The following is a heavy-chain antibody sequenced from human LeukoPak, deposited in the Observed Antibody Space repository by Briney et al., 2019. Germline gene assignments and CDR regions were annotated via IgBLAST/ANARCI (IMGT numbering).Heavy chain of an antibody. J-gene: IGHJ4*02. D-gene: IGHD2-21*02. CDR3: ARTGQDCGGDCYYSSFDY. CDR1: GFTFSSYW. V-gene: IGHV3-7*01. Sequence: AGGSLRLSCAASGFTFSSYWMSWVRQAPGKGLERVANIKQDGSEKYYVDSVKGRFTISRDNAKNSLYLQMNSLRAEDTAVYYCARTGQDCGGDCYYSSFDYWGQGTLVTVSS. CDR2: IKQDGSEK.